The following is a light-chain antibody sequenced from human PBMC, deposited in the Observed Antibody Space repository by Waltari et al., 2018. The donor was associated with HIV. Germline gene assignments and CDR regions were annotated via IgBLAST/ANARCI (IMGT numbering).Light chain of an antibody. Sequence: QSVLTQPPSASGTPGQRVPISCSGRSSNIGSNTVNWYQQLPGTAPRLLIYSNNQRPSGVPDRFSGSKSGTSASLAISGLQSEDEADYYCAAWDDSLSGLVVFGGGTKLTVL. V-gene: IGLV1-44*01. J-gene: IGLJ2*01. CDR2: SNN. CDR3: AAWDDSLSGLVV. CDR1: SSNIGSNT.